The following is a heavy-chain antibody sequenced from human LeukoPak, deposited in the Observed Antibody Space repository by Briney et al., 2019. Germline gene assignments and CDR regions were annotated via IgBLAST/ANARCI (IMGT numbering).Heavy chain of an antibody. CDR2: MNPNSGNT. Sequence: INWVRQATGQGLEWMGWMNPNSGNTGYAQKFQGRVTMTRNTSISTAYMELSSLRSEDTAVYYCARSPYDYGVYFDYWGQGTLVTVSS. D-gene: IGHD4-17*01. J-gene: IGHJ4*02. V-gene: IGHV1-8*01. CDR3: ARSPYDYGVYFDY.